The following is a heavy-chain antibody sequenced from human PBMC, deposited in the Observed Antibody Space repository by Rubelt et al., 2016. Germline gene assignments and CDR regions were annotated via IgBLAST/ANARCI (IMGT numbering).Heavy chain of an antibody. V-gene: IGHV1-2*04. J-gene: IGHJ6*02. D-gene: IGHD6-19*01. Sequence: QVQLVQSGAEVKKPGASVKVSCKASGYTFTGYYMHWVRQAPGQGLEWMGWINPNSGGTNYAQKFQGWVTMTRDTSISTAYSGLSRLRYYDTAVYYCARDLVDLQWPDDYGMDVWGQGTTVTVSS. CDR2: INPNSGGT. CDR3: ARDLVDLQWPDDYGMDV. CDR1: GYTFTGYY.